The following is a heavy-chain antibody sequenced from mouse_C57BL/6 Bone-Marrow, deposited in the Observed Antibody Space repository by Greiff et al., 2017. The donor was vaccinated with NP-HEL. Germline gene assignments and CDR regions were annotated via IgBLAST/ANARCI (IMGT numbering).Heavy chain of an antibody. CDR3: AREDGNYGY. D-gene: IGHD2-1*01. CDR1: GFTFSSYA. V-gene: IGHV5-4*01. CDR2: ISDGGSYT. Sequence: DVHLVESGGGLVKPGGSLKLSCAASGFTFSSYAMSWVRQTPEKRLEWVATISDGGSYTYYPDNVKGRVTISRDNAKNNLYLQMSHLKSEDTAMYYCAREDGNYGYWGQGTTLTVSS. J-gene: IGHJ2*01.